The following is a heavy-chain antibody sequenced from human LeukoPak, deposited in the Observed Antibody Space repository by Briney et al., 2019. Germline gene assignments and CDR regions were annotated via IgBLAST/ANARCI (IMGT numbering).Heavy chain of an antibody. Sequence: GGSLRLSCAASGFTFSSYWMSWVRQAPGKGLEWVANIKQDGSEKYYVDSVKGRFTISRDNAKNSLYLQMNSLRAEDTAVYYCARVHPMYYDFWSGYSVFDPWGQGTLVTVSS. D-gene: IGHD3-3*01. CDR1: GFTFSSYW. CDR3: ARVHPMYYDFWSGYSVFDP. V-gene: IGHV3-7*01. J-gene: IGHJ5*02. CDR2: IKQDGSEK.